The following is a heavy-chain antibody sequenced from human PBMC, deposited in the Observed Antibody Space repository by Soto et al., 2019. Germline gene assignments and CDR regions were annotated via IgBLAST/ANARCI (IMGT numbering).Heavy chain of an antibody. CDR3: AKDVHYDIVTGIEYFHH. D-gene: IGHD3-9*01. CDR2: ISGSGGST. J-gene: IGHJ1*01. CDR1: GFTFSSYA. Sequence: GGSLRLSCAASGFTFSSYAMSWVRQAPGKGLGWVSAISGSGGSTYYADSVKGRFTISRDNSKNTLYLQMNSLRAEDTAVYYCAKDVHYDIVTGIEYFHHWAQGTLVTVSS. V-gene: IGHV3-23*01.